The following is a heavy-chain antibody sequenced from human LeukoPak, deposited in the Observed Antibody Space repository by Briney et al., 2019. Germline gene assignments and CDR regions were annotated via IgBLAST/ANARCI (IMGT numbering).Heavy chain of an antibody. D-gene: IGHD2-15*01. CDR2: ISSSSSYI. CDR1: GFTFSSYS. V-gene: IGHV3-21*01. J-gene: IGHJ5*02. CDR3: ASLGYCSGGSCYVGNWFDP. Sequence: GGSLRLSCAASGFTFSSYSMNWVRQAPGKGLEWVSSISSSSSYIYYADSVKGRFTISRDNAKNSLYLQVNSLRAEDTAVYYCASLGYCSGGSCYVGNWFDPWGQGTLVTVSS.